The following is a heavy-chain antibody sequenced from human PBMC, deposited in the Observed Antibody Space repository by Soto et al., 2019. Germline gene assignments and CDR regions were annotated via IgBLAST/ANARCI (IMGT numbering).Heavy chain of an antibody. CDR1: GASISSGGYY. CDR2: IYYNGNT. V-gene: IGHV4-31*03. CDR3: ARAGLGMAVARLFYNYAMDV. J-gene: IGHJ6*02. D-gene: IGHD6-19*01. Sequence: QVQLQESGPGLVKPSQTLTLTCTVSGASISSGGYYWNWVRQHPGKGLEWIGFIYYNGNTYYNPSLKSRVTISVDTSKTQFSLTLSSVTAADTAVYYCARAGLGMAVARLFYNYAMDVWGRGTTVTVSS.